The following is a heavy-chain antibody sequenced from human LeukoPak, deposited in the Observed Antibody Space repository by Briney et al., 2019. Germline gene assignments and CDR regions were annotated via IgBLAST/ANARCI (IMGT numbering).Heavy chain of an antibody. J-gene: IGHJ3*02. D-gene: IGHD2-15*01. Sequence: SETLSLTCSVSGGSISSYLWNWIRQPPGKGLEWMGNIYNSGSTYYNPSLKSRVTMSVDPSKNQFSLKLNSVTAADTAVYYCAREDYCSGGSCYRVRAFSIWGQGTMVTVSS. CDR3: AREDYCSGGSCYRVRAFSI. CDR2: IYNSGST. CDR1: GGSISSYL. V-gene: IGHV4-59*01.